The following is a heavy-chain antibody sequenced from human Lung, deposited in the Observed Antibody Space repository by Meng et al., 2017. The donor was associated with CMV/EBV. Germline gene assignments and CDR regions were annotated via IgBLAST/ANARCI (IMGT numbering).Heavy chain of an antibody. V-gene: IGHV3-30*02. CDR3: AKDVGSSGYYYGDAFDI. Sequence: GESXKISCAASGFTFSSYGMHWVRQAPGKGLEWVAFIRYDGSNKYYADSVKGRFTISRDNSKNTLYLQMNSLRAEDTAVYYCAKDVGSSGYYYGDAFDIWXQGTMVTVSS. J-gene: IGHJ3*02. D-gene: IGHD3-22*01. CDR2: IRYDGSNK. CDR1: GFTFSSYG.